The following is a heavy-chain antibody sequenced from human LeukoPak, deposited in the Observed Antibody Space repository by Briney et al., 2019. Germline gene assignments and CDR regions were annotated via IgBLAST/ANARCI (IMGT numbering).Heavy chain of an antibody. Sequence: GGSLRLSCAASGFTFRSYVMGWVRQAPGKGLEWVSLISASGGSTFYADSVKGRFTISRDNSKNTLYLQMNSLRPEDTALYHCAKDITESGSYDFDYWGQGILVTVSS. CDR3: AKDITESGSYDFDY. D-gene: IGHD1-26*01. CDR1: GFTFRSYV. CDR2: ISASGGST. J-gene: IGHJ4*02. V-gene: IGHV3-23*01.